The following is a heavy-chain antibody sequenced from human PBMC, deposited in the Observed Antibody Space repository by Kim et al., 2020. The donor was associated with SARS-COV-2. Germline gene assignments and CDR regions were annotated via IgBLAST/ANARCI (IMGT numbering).Heavy chain of an antibody. CDR3: ARDLERWYYDFWSGYYLPTFDY. D-gene: IGHD3-3*01. V-gene: IGHV3-7*01. CDR1: GFTFSSYW. CDR2: IKQDGSEK. J-gene: IGHJ4*02. Sequence: GGSLRLSCAASGFTFSSYWMSWVRQAPGKGLEWVANIKQDGSEKYYVDSVKGRFTISRDNAKNSLYLQMNSLRAEDTAVYHCARDLERWYYDFWSGYYLPTFDYWGQGTLVTVSS.